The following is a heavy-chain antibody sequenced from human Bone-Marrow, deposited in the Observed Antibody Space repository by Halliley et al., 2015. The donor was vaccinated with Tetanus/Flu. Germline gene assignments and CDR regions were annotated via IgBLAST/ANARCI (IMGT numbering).Heavy chain of an antibody. J-gene: IGHJ6*02. D-gene: IGHD2-2*01. Sequence: QMQLVQSGAEVKKPGSSVKVSCKASGGTFSSYAISWVRQAPGQGLEWMGGIIPIFGTANYAQKFQGRVTITAGKSTSTAYMELSSLRSEDTAVYYCAGAGHCSSSSCQAHYYGMDVWGQGTTVTVSS. CDR2: IIPIFGTA. CDR1: GGTFSSYA. V-gene: IGHV1-69*06. CDR3: AGAGHCSSSSCQAHYYGMDV.